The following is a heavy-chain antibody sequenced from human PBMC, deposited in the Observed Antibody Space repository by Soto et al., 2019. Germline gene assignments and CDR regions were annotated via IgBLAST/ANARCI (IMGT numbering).Heavy chain of an antibody. D-gene: IGHD6-6*01. J-gene: IGHJ5*02. V-gene: IGHV4-30-4*01. CDR1: GDYISSGDYY. Sequence: QVPLEESGPGLVKPSQTLSLTCTVSGDYISSGDYYWTWIRQSPGKGLEWMAYIYKSGTTYYNPSLRNRLFISIDMSTNRFSLQVTSVTAADTAFYYCARSLSASSGRFDPWGQGTLVTVSS. CDR3: ARSLSASSGRFDP. CDR2: IYKSGTT.